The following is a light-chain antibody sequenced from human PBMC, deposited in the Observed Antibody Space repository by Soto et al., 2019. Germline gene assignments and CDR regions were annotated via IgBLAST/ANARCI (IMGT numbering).Light chain of an antibody. J-gene: IGLJ2*01. CDR1: SGSIASNY. CDR3: QSYDSNNHFI. V-gene: IGLV6-57*02. CDR2: EDD. Sequence: NFMLTQPHSVSASPGETVTISCTGISGSIASNYVQWYQQRPGGAPTAVIFEDDLRPSGVPDRFSGSVDSSSNSASLTISGLKTEDEADYYCQSYDSNNHFIFGGGTKLTVL.